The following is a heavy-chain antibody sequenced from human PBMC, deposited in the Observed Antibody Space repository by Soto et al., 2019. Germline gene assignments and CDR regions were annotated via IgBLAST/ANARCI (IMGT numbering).Heavy chain of an antibody. CDR2: INAGNGNT. Sequence: QVQLVQSGAEVKKPGALVKVSCKASGYTFTSYAMHWVRQAPGQRLEWMGWINAGNGNTKYSQKFQGRVTITRDTSESTAYMELSSLRSEDTAVYYCARGPGGPDGPGDYWGQGTLVTVSS. J-gene: IGHJ4*02. CDR1: GYTFTSYA. D-gene: IGHD2-15*01. CDR3: ARGPGGPDGPGDY. V-gene: IGHV1-3*01.